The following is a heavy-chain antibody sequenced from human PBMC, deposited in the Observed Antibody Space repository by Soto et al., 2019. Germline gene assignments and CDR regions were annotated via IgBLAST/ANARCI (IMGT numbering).Heavy chain of an antibody. J-gene: IGHJ6*02. V-gene: IGHV5-10-1*01. D-gene: IGHD3-22*01. Sequence: GESLKISCKGSGYSFTSYWISWVRQMAVKGLEWMGRIDPSDSYTNYSPSFQGHVTISADKSISTAYLQWSSLKASDTAMYYCARHTKLDSSGYYYYYYGMDVWGQGTTVTVSS. CDR2: IDPSDSYT. CDR3: ARHTKLDSSGYYYYYYGMDV. CDR1: GYSFTSYW.